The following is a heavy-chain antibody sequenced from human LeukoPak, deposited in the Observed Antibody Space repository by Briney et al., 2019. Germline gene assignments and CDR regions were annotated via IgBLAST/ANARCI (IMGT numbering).Heavy chain of an antibody. CDR1: GFTFSTYA. J-gene: IGHJ4*02. D-gene: IGHD3-22*01. V-gene: IGHV3-23*01. CDR2: ISGSGGST. CDR3: AKDRSNQASGNYLHDY. Sequence: PGGSLRLSCAASGFTFSTYAMSWVRQAPGKGLEWVSAISGSGGSTYYAGSVKGRFTISRDNSKNTLYVQMNSLRAEDTALYYCAKDRSNQASGNYLHDYWGQGTLVTVSS.